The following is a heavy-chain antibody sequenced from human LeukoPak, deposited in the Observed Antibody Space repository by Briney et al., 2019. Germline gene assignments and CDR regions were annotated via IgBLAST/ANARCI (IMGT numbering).Heavy chain of an antibody. J-gene: IGHJ4*02. CDR2: INHSGST. Sequence: SETLSLACAVYGGSFSGYYWSWLRQPPGKGLEWIGEINHSGSTNYHPSLKSRVTISVDTSKNQFSLKLSSVTAADTAVYYCARGTVYDSSGYPHYFDYWGQGTLVTVSS. D-gene: IGHD3-22*01. V-gene: IGHV4-34*01. CDR1: GGSFSGYY. CDR3: ARGTVYDSSGYPHYFDY.